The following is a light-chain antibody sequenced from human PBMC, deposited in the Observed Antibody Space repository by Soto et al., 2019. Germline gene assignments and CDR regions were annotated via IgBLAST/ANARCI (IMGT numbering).Light chain of an antibody. J-gene: IGKJ5*01. CDR3: QQRSNWPPIT. CDR1: QSINNK. V-gene: IGKV3-15*01. CDR2: GAS. Sequence: EIVMTQSPATLSVSPGERVTRSCRASQSINNKVAWYQQKPGQAPRLLIYGASTRATGISARFSGSGSGTEFTLTISSLEPEDYAVYYCQQRSNWPPITVGQGTRLDIK.